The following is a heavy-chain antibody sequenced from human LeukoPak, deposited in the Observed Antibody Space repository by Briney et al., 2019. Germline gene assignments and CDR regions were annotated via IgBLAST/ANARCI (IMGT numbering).Heavy chain of an antibody. Sequence: ASVKVSCTASGYTFTIWYMHWVRQAPGQGLEWMGIINPNGGSTTYPQRFQGRVTITRDTSTDTVYMELSSLRSEDTAVYYCARGPGWRSLYYFDYWGQGTLVTVSS. V-gene: IGHV1-46*01. J-gene: IGHJ4*02. CDR1: GYTFTIWY. CDR3: ARGPGWRSLYYFDY. D-gene: IGHD1-14*01. CDR2: INPNGGST.